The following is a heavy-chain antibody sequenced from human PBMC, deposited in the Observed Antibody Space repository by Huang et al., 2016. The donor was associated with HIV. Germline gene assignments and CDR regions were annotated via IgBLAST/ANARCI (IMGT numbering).Heavy chain of an antibody. CDR2: NSGRGMET. CDR1: GFTFSSFA. CDR3: ARVGNFSVRLAWEKDAFDI. D-gene: IGHD3-3*01. Sequence: EVQLLESGGGLVQPGGSVRLSCAASGFTFSSFAMTWVRQVPGRGLGGVSVNSGRGMETYYADSVKGPVTTSRDGSKATLFLNMSSLRVEDTAVYYCARVGNFSVRLAWEKDAFDIWGQGTTVTVSS. V-gene: IGHV3-23*01. J-gene: IGHJ3*02.